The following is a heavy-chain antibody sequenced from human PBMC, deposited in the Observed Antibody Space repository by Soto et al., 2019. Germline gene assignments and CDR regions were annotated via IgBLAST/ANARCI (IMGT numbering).Heavy chain of an antibody. Sequence: GESLKISCKGSGYTFSTYWIGWVRQMPGKGLEWMGIIYPGDSDTRYSPSFQGQVTISVDKSISAAYLQWSSLRASDSGMYYCARREGGRLDYWGQGTMVTSPQ. CDR1: GYTFSTYW. CDR2: IYPGDSDT. CDR3: ARREGGRLDY. D-gene: IGHD1-26*01. J-gene: IGHJ4*02. V-gene: IGHV5-51*01.